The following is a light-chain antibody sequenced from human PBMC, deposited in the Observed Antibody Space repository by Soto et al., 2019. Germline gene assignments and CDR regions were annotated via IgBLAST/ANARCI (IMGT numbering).Light chain of an antibody. CDR1: QGTATG. CDR2: GAT. CDR3: QQYNSYSNT. V-gene: IGKV1-5*01. J-gene: IGKJ2*01. Sequence: DIQVTQSPSSLSVSVGDSVTITCRASQGTATGLTWYQQIPGQAPTLLIYGATTLQTGVPSRFSASASGTEFTLTISSLQPDDFATYYCQQYNSYSNTFGQGTKLEIK.